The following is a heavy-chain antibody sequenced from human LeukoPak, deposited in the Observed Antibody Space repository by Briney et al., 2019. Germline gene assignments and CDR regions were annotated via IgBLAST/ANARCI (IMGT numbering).Heavy chain of an antibody. V-gene: IGHV3-11*01. J-gene: IGHJ3*02. CDR2: ISSSGSTI. D-gene: IGHD2-8*01. Sequence: GGSLRLSCAASGFTFSDYYMSWIRQAPGKGLEWVSYISSSGSTIYYADSVKGRFTISRDNAKNSLYLQMNSLRAEDTAVYYCARNRAVSYADAFDIWGQGTMVTVSS. CDR1: GFTFSDYY. CDR3: ARNRAVSYADAFDI.